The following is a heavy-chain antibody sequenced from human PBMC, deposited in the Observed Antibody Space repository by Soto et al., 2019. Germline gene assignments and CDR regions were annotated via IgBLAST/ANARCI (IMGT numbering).Heavy chain of an antibody. V-gene: IGHV1-69*01. CDR3: ARVTSMVRGVIDTGFDS. D-gene: IGHD3-10*01. Sequence: QVPLVQSGAEVKKPGSSVTVSCKASGGTFSSYAIHWVRQAPGQGLEWMGGIIPMYGPAKYAQRFQGRVTITADESTTTVYMELTSLTSQDTAVYYCARVTSMVRGVIDTGFDSWGHGTLVTVSS. J-gene: IGHJ5*01. CDR1: GGTFSSYA. CDR2: IIPMYGPA.